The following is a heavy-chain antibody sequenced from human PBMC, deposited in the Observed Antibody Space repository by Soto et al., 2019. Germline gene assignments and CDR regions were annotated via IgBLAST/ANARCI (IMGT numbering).Heavy chain of an antibody. J-gene: IGHJ4*02. CDR2: ISDSSGTT. Sequence: GGSLRLSCAASGFTFSSYAMTWVRQAPGKGLEWVSVISDSSGTTKYADSVKGRFTISRDNSKHTLYLQMNSLRADETALYYCGKTHDKLVGAMTEPIGYWGQGTLVTVSS. CDR3: GKTHDKLVGAMTEPIGY. V-gene: IGHV3-23*01. D-gene: IGHD3-22*01. CDR1: GFTFSSYA.